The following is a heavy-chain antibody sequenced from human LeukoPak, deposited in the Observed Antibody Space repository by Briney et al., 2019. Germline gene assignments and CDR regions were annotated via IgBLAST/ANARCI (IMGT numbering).Heavy chain of an antibody. Sequence: GGSLRLSCAASGFTFSSYGMHWVRHAPAKGLEWVGIISYDGSNKYYADSVKGRFTISRDNSKNTLYLQMNSLRAEDTAVYYCAKSTTVTQRGYFDYWGQGTLVTVSS. CDR3: AKSTTVTQRGYFDY. J-gene: IGHJ4*02. CDR2: ISYDGSNK. V-gene: IGHV3-30*18. D-gene: IGHD4-17*01. CDR1: GFTFSSYG.